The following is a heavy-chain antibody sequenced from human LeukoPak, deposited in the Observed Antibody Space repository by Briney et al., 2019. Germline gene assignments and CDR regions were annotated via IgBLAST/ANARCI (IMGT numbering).Heavy chain of an antibody. V-gene: IGHV1-69*05. CDR1: GGTFSSYA. D-gene: IGHD3-22*01. CDR3: ARGRSYYDSSGFLDY. CDR2: IIPIFGTA. J-gene: IGHJ4*02. Sequence: SVKVSCKASGGTFSSYAISWVRQAPGQGLEWVGRIIPIFGTANYAQKFQGRVTITTDESTSTAYMELSSLRSEDTAVYYCARGRSYYDSSGFLDYWGQGTLVTVSS.